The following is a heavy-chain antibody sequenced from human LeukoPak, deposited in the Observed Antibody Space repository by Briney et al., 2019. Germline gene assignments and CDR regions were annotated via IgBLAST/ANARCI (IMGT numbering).Heavy chain of an antibody. Sequence: GGSLRLSCAASGFTFSSYAMSWVRQAPGKGLEWVSAISGSGGSTYYADSVKGRFTISRDNSKNTLYLQMNSLRAEDTAVYYCAKVEQLRLGGYGMDVWGQGTTVTVSS. CDR1: GFTFSSYA. CDR3: AKVEQLRLGGYGMDV. D-gene: IGHD6-6*01. V-gene: IGHV3-23*01. CDR2: ISGSGGST. J-gene: IGHJ6*02.